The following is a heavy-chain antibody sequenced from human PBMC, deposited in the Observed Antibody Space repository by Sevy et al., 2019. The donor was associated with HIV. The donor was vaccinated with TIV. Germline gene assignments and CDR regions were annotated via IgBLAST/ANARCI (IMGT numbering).Heavy chain of an antibody. D-gene: IGHD3-22*01. CDR1: GFTFSSYA. J-gene: IGHJ4*02. V-gene: IGHV3-23*01. CDR2: ISGSGGST. CDR3: AKKGYDSSGYYDY. Sequence: GGSLRLSCAASGFTFSSYAMSWVRQAPGKGLEWVSAISGSGGSTYYADSVKGRFTISRDNAKNTLYLQMNSLRGEDMCVYYCAKKGYDSSGYYDYWGQGTLVTVSS.